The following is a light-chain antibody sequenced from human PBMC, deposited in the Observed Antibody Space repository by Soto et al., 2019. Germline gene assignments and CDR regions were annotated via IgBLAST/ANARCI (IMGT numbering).Light chain of an antibody. CDR2: AAS. CDR1: QGIRNY. J-gene: IGKJ3*01. CDR3: LQKYFYPFT. Sequence: AIEMTQSRSSLSSSVGDIVTITCRARQGIRNYLGWYQQKPGKAPKLLIYAASSLQSGVPSRFSGSGSGTDFTLTISSLQPEDFATYYCLQKYFYPFTFGPGTKVDI. V-gene: IGKV1-6*01.